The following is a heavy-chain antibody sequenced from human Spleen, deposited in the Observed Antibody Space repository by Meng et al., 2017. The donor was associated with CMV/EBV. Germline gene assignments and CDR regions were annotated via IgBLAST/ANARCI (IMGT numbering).Heavy chain of an antibody. CDR3: VRPFDFWSGYYGIFDY. Sequence: FSLSTSGVAVGWIRQPPGKALEWLALIYWNDDKRYSPSLEGRLTITKDTSKNQVVLTVANMDPVDTATYYCVRPFDFWSGYYGIFDYWGQGTLVTVSS. CDR1: FSLSTSGVA. D-gene: IGHD3-3*01. CDR2: IYWNDDK. V-gene: IGHV2-5*01. J-gene: IGHJ4*02.